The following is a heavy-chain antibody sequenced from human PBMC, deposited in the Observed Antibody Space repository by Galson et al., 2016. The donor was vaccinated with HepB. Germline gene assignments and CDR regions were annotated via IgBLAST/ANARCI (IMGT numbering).Heavy chain of an antibody. V-gene: IGHV3-23*01. CDR2: ISAAGGST. CDR3: AKGLGARKIPIDY. J-gene: IGHJ4*02. CDR1: GFTFSNYA. Sequence: SLRLSCAASGFTFSNYAMNWVRQAPGKGLDWVSAISAAGGSTYYAGSVKGRFAISRDNSKNTLYLQMNSLRAEDTAVYYCAKGLGARKIPIDYWGQGTLVTVSS. D-gene: IGHD1-26*01.